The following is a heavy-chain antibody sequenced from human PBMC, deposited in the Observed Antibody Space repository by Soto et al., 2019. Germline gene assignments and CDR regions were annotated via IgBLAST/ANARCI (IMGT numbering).Heavy chain of an antibody. J-gene: IGHJ3*02. D-gene: IGHD3-22*01. CDR1: GYTFTNYA. V-gene: IGHV1-3*01. CDR3: ARVSTGVVVITHDAFDI. Sequence: GASVKVSCKASGYTFTNYAIHWVRQAPGQRLEWMGWINAGNGNIKYSQKFQGRVTITRDTSASTAYMGLSSLRSEDTAVYYCARVSTGVVVITHDAFDIWGQGTMVTVSS. CDR2: INAGNGNI.